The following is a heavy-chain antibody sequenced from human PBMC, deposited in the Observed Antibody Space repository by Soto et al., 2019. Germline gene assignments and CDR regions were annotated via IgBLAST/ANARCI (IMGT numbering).Heavy chain of an antibody. V-gene: IGHV3-48*02. J-gene: IGHJ5*02. CDR2: ISSSSSTI. Sequence: GGSLRLSCAASGFTFSSYSMNWVRQAPGKGLEWVSYISSSSSTIYYADSVKGRFTISRDNAKNSLYLQMNSLRDEDTAVYYCARDRPPTDSSGWLLLGLPWGQGTLVTVSS. CDR3: ARDRPPTDSSGWLLLGLP. CDR1: GFTFSSYS. D-gene: IGHD6-19*01.